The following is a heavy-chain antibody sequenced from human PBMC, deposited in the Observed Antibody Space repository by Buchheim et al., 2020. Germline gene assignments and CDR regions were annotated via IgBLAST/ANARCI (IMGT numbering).Heavy chain of an antibody. Sequence: QVQLQESGPGLVKPSETLSLTCAVYGDSISSTYWWSWVRQPPGKGLEWIAEIHHSGNTNYNPSLKSRVTISIDKSKNQSSLRLNSVTAADTAVYYCARNFDSWGQGTL. CDR3: ARNFDS. J-gene: IGHJ5*01. V-gene: IGHV4-4*02. CDR2: IHHSGNT. CDR1: GDSISSTYW.